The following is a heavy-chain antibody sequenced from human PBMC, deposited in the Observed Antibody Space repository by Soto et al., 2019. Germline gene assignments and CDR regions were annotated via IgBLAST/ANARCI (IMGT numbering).Heavy chain of an antibody. J-gene: IGHJ4*02. D-gene: IGHD6-25*01. Sequence: EVQLVESGGGLVKPGGSLRLSCAASGFTFSSHSMNWFRQAPGKGLEWVSSISSSSSYIYYADSVKGRFTISRDNAKNLVYLQMNSLRAEDTAVYYCARLDRGSLDYWGRGTLVTVSS. V-gene: IGHV3-21*01. CDR3: ARLDRGSLDY. CDR1: GFTFSSHS. CDR2: ISSSSSYI.